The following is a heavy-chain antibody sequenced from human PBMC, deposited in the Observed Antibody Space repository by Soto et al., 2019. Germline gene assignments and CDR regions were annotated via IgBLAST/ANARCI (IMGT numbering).Heavy chain of an antibody. Sequence: QVQLVESGGGLVKPGGSLRLSCAASGFTFSDYYMSWIRQAPGKGLEWVSYISSSGSTIYYADSVKGRFTISRDNAKIPLELQMDSLGGEGLAVYYCARGGAAGVVAAGFGIDVWGQGTKVTVSS. D-gene: IGHD2-15*01. CDR3: ARGGAAGVVAAGFGIDV. V-gene: IGHV3-11*01. J-gene: IGHJ6*02. CDR2: ISSSGSTI. CDR1: GFTFSDYY.